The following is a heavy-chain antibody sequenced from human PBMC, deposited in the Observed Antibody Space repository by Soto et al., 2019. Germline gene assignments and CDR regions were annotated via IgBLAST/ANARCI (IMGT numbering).Heavy chain of an antibody. Sequence: QVQLVESGGGVVQPGRSLRLSCAASGFTFSSYGMHWVRQAPGKGLEWVAVIWYDGSNKYYADSVKGRFTISRDNSKNTLYLQMNSLRAEDTAVYYSARDIEWQLVLAPRYYYYGMDVWGQGTTVTVSS. V-gene: IGHV3-33*01. CDR2: IWYDGSNK. CDR3: ARDIEWQLVLAPRYYYYGMDV. J-gene: IGHJ6*02. CDR1: GFTFSSYG. D-gene: IGHD6-13*01.